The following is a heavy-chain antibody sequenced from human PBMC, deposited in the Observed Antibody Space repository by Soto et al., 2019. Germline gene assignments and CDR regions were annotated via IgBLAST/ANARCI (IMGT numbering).Heavy chain of an antibody. D-gene: IGHD6-19*01. V-gene: IGHV1-2*02. CDR3: ARDSGSGWLSFDY. CDR1: GYTFTGYY. Sequence: GASVKVSCKASGYTFTGYYVHWVREAPGQGLEWMGWINPETGGTSYAQKFQGRVTLSRDTSTSTAYMELRSLRSDDTAVYYCARDSGSGWLSFDYWGQGTLVTAPQ. CDR2: INPETGGT. J-gene: IGHJ4*02.